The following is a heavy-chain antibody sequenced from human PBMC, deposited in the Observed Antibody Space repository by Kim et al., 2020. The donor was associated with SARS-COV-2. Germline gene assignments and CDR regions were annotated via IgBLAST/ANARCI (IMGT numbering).Heavy chain of an antibody. D-gene: IGHD7-27*01. CDR3: ARDLTGVLGYGMDV. Sequence: ADSVKGRFTISRDNSKNTLYLQMNGLRDEDTAVYYCARDLTGVLGYGMDVWGQGTTVTVSS. J-gene: IGHJ6*02. V-gene: IGHV3-30*07.